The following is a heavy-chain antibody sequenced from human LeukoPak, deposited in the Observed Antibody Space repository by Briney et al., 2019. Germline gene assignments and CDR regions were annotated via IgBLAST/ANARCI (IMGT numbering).Heavy chain of an antibody. CDR1: GFTFSSYW. V-gene: IGHV3-74*01. J-gene: IGHJ6*03. CDR3: ARVLRYCSGGNCYSGGLGYMDV. CDR2: INSDGSST. D-gene: IGHD2-15*01. Sequence: GGSLRLSCAASGFTFSSYWMHWVRQAPGKGLVWVSRINSDGSSTSYADSVKGRFTISRDNAKNSLFLQMNSLRAEDTAVYYCARVLRYCSGGNCYSGGLGYMDVWGKGTTVTISS.